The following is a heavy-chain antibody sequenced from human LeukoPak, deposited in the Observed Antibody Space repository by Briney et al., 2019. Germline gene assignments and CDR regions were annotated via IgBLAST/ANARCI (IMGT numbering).Heavy chain of an antibody. J-gene: IGHJ4*02. Sequence: ASVKVSCKASGYTFTDCYIHWVRQAPGQGLEWMGWINPNSGGTNYAQKFQGRVTMTRDTSINTAYMELSRLRSDDTAVYYCARDYKLVRGVISNYWGQGTLVTVSS. CDR2: INPNSGGT. D-gene: IGHD3-10*01. CDR1: GYTFTDCY. V-gene: IGHV1-2*02. CDR3: ARDYKLVRGVISNY.